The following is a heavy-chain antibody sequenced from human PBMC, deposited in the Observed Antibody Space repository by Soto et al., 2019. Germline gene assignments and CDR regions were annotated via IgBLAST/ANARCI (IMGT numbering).Heavy chain of an antibody. Sequence: QVQLVQSGAEEKKPGASVKDSCKASGYTFTSYAMHWVRQAPGQRLEWMAWINAGSGRTKYSQKLQGRVTITRDTSASTAYMELSSLRSEDTAVYYCARSIVVVTALDYWGQGTLVTVSS. D-gene: IGHD2-21*02. V-gene: IGHV1-3*05. CDR2: INAGSGRT. J-gene: IGHJ4*02. CDR1: GYTFTSYA. CDR3: ARSIVVVTALDY.